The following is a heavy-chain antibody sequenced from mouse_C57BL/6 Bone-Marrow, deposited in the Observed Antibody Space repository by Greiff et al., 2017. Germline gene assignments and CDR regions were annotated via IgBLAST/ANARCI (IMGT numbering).Heavy chain of an antibody. CDR1: GYTFTSYW. J-gene: IGHJ3*01. CDR3: ARDGYYLSFAY. Sequence: VQLQQPGAELVKPGASVKMSCKASGYTFTSYWITWVKQRPGQGLEWIGDINPGSGSTNYNEKFKSKATLTVDTSSSTAYMQLISLQSEDSAVYYCARDGYYLSFAYWGQVTLFPVSA. D-gene: IGHD2-3*01. CDR2: INPGSGST. V-gene: IGHV1-55*01.